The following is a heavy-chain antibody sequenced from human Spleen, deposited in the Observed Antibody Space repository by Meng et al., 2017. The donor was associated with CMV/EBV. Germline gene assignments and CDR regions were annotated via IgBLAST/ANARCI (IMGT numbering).Heavy chain of an antibody. D-gene: IGHD3-16*01. V-gene: IGHV3-33*01. CDR2: IWKDGSIE. J-gene: IGHJ3*02. CDR3: ARFNPVVWGAFDI. CDR1: EFTFSNYV. Sequence: GESLKISCAASEFTFSNYVMHWVRQAPGKGLEWVALIWKDGSIEEYADSVKGRFSISRDNSKNTLYLQMNSLRAEDTAVYYCARFNPVVWGAFDIWGQGTMVTVSS.